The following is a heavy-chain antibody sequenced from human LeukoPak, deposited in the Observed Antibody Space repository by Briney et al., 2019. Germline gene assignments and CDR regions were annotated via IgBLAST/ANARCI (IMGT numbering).Heavy chain of an antibody. D-gene: IGHD3-22*01. CDR1: GFTFSDYY. J-gene: IGHJ4*02. CDR3: ARADYYGSSAYPY. CDR2: IYYSGTT. V-gene: IGHV4-31*02. Sequence: LRLSCAASGFTFSDYYWSWIRQHPGKGLEWIGYIYYSGTTFYNPSLKSRVTISIDTSKNQFSLKLTSVTAADTAVYYCARADYYGSSAYPYWGQGTLVTVSS.